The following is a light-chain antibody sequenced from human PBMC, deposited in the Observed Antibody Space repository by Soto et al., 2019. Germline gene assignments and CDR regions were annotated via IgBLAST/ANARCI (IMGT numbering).Light chain of an antibody. V-gene: IGLV2-14*01. CDR1: SSDIGNYNA. J-gene: IGLJ1*01. Sequence: QSALTQPASVSGSPGQSITIPCTGTSSDIGNYNAVSWYQQHPGKAPKLIIYEVTNRPSGVSDRFSGSKSGNTASLTISGLQAEDEAYYYCGSWTTYRPYVFATGTKVTVL. CDR2: EVT. CDR3: GSWTTYRPYV.